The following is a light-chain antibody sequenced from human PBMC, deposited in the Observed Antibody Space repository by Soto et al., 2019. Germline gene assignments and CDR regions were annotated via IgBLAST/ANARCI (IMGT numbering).Light chain of an antibody. CDR2: AAP. J-gene: IGKJ1*01. Sequence: DIQMTQSPSSLSASVGDRVTITCRASQSISSYLNWYQQKPGKAPKLLIYAAPSLQSGVPSRFSGSGSGTDFTLIISRLHPDDFATYYCQQSYSTPRTFGQGTKVEIK. CDR1: QSISSY. V-gene: IGKV1-39*01. CDR3: QQSYSTPRT.